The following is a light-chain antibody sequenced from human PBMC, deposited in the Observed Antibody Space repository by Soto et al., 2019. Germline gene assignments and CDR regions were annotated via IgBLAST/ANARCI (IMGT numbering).Light chain of an antibody. CDR1: QSVNTN. V-gene: IGKV3-15*01. Sequence: TLMTQSAATLSVSPGERVTLSCRASQSVNTNLAWYQQKPGQAPRLLIYGASTRVIGIPARFSGSGSGTDFTLAISILQSEDFAVYYCQQYNNWPRTFGQGTKVEIK. J-gene: IGKJ1*01. CDR2: GAS. CDR3: QQYNNWPRT.